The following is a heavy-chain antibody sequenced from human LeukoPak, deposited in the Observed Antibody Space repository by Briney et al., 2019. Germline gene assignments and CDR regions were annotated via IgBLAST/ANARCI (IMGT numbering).Heavy chain of an antibody. D-gene: IGHD1-1*01. CDR3: AKGTGTTRYYYMDV. Sequence: GGSLRLSCAASGFTFSSYAMSWVRQAPGKGLEWVSGISGSGGSTYYADSVKGRFTISRDNSKNTLYLQVNSLRAEDTAVYYCAKGTGTTRYYYMDVWGKGTTVTVSS. CDR1: GFTFSSYA. V-gene: IGHV3-23*01. CDR2: ISGSGGST. J-gene: IGHJ6*03.